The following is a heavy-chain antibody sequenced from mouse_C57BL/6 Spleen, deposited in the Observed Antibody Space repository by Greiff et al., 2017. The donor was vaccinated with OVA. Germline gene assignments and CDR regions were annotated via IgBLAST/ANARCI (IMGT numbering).Heavy chain of an antibody. J-gene: IGHJ2*01. CDR3: ARAYSPPKENYFDY. Sequence: QVQLQQSGPELVKPGASVKISCKASGYAFSSSWMNWVKQRPGKGLEWIGRIYPGDGVTNYNGKFKGKATLTADKSSSTASMQLSSLTSEDSAVYFWARAYSPPKENYFDYWGQGTTLTVSS. CDR2: IYPGDGVT. CDR1: GYAFSSSW. V-gene: IGHV1-82*01. D-gene: IGHD2-12*01.